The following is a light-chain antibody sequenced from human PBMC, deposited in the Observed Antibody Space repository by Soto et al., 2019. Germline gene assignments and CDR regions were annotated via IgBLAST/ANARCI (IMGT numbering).Light chain of an antibody. V-gene: IGKV3-20*01. CDR1: QSISSNC. Sequence: EIVLAQSQGTLSLSPSERANLXGKTSQSISSNCLAWYQQKRGQAPRLLIHGASNRATGIPDRFSGSGSGTDFTLTITRLEPEDFAVYYCQQYGGSPRTFGQGTKVDIK. J-gene: IGKJ1*01. CDR2: GAS. CDR3: QQYGGSPRT.